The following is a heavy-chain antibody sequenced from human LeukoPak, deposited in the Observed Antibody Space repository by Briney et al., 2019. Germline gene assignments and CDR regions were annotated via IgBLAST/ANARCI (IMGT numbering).Heavy chain of an antibody. V-gene: IGHV3-30*02. CDR1: GFTFSNYD. J-gene: IGHJ4*02. CDR2: IRYDGNNK. Sequence: PGGSLRLSCAASGFTFSNYDMHWVRQAPGKGLEWVAFIRYDGNNKYYADSVKGRFTFSRDNSKNTLYLQMDSLRAEDTAVYYCAKEMRKWNSFDYWGQGTLVTVSS. CDR3: AKEMRKWNSFDY. D-gene: IGHD1-26*01.